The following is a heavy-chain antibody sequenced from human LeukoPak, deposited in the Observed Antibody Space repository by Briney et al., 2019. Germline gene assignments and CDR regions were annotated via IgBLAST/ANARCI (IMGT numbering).Heavy chain of an antibody. CDR2: ISGSGGNT. Sequence: PGGPLRLSCAASGFTFSSYAMSWVRQAPGKGLEWISAISGSGGNTYYADSVKGRLTISRDNSKNTLYLQLNSLRADDTAVYYCARAHSSSSTFDLWGQGTVVTVSS. J-gene: IGHJ4*02. CDR1: GFTFSSYA. CDR3: ARAHSSSSTFDL. D-gene: IGHD6-6*01. V-gene: IGHV3-23*01.